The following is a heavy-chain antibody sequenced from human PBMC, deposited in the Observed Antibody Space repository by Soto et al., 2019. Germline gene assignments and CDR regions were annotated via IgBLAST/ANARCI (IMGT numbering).Heavy chain of an antibody. D-gene: IGHD2-15*01. CDR3: ARGGIVVVVATQSPYNWFDP. Sequence: QVQLQQWGAGLLKPSATLSLTCAVYGGSFSGYYWSWIRQPPGKGLEWIGEINHSGSTNYNPSLKSRVTISVDPPKNQFSLKLSSVTAADTAVYYCARGGIVVVVATQSPYNWFDPWGQGTLVTVSS. V-gene: IGHV4-34*01. CDR1: GGSFSGYY. CDR2: INHSGST. J-gene: IGHJ5*02.